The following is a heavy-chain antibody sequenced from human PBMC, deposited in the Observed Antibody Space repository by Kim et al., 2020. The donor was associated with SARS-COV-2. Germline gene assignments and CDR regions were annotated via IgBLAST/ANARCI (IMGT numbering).Heavy chain of an antibody. J-gene: IGHJ4*03. CDR1: GGSISSSSYY. V-gene: IGHV4-39*01. Sequence: SETLSLTCTVSGGSISSSSYYWGWIRQPPGKGLEWIGSIYYSGSTYYNPSLKSRVTISVDTSKNQFSLKLSSVTAADTAVYYCARHGDALRLDESYYFDDWGQGTLVTVSS. CDR2: IYYSGST. D-gene: IGHD3-16*01. CDR3: ARHGDALRLDESYYFDD.